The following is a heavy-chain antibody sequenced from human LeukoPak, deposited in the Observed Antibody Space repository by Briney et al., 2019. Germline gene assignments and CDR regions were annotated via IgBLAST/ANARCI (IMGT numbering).Heavy chain of an antibody. CDR1: GVTFSSYW. CDR2: ITTDGIST. D-gene: IGHD6-19*01. Sequence: GGSLRLSCAASGVTFSSYWMYWVRQAPGEGLVWVSRITTDGISTIYADSVKGRLTISRDNPKNTLYLQMNSLRAEDTAVYYCASRIAVAAKVYFDYWGQGTLVTVSS. V-gene: IGHV3-74*01. J-gene: IGHJ4*02. CDR3: ASRIAVAAKVYFDY.